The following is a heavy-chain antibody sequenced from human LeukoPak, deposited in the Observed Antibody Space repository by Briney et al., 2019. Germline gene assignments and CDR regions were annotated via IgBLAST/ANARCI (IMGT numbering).Heavy chain of an antibody. Sequence: GESLKISCKGSGYNFTNYWIGWVRQMPGKGLEWMGIIYPGDSDTTYSPSFQGQVTISADKSISTAYLQWSSLKASDTAIYYCARRYYYGSGSYSYFDNWGQGTLVTVSS. V-gene: IGHV5-51*01. CDR3: ARRYYYGSGSYSYFDN. J-gene: IGHJ4*02. D-gene: IGHD3-10*01. CDR2: IYPGDSDT. CDR1: GYNFTNYW.